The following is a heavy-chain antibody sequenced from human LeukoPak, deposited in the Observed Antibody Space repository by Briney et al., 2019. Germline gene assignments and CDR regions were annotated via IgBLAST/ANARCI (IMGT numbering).Heavy chain of an antibody. D-gene: IGHD3-9*01. J-gene: IGHJ4*02. V-gene: IGHV3-23*01. Sequence: GGSLRLSCAASGFTFSSYAMSWVRQAPGKGLEWVSAISGSGGSTYYADSVKGRFTFSRDNSKNTLYLQMNSLRAEDTAVYYCAKDRRVDPYYFDYWGQGTLVTVSS. CDR2: ISGSGGST. CDR3: AKDRRVDPYYFDY. CDR1: GFTFSSYA.